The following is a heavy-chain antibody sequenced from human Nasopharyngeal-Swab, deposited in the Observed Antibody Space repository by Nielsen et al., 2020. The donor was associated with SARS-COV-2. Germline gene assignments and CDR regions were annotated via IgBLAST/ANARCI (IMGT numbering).Heavy chain of an antibody. D-gene: IGHD2-2*03. CDR2: INPNSGGT. V-gene: IGHV1-2*02. CDR3: ARTPANGYCSTTGCSEDYYMDV. Sequence: ASVKVSCKASGYTFTGYYIHWVRQAPGQGLEGMGWINPNSGGTNYAQKFQGRVTMTTDTSTSTAYMELRSLKSDDTAVYYCARTPANGYCSTTGCSEDYYMDVWGKGTTV. J-gene: IGHJ6*03. CDR1: GYTFTGYY.